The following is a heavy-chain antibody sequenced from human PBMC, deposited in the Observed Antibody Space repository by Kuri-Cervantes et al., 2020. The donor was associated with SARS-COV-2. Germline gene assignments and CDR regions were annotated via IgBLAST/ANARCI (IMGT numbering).Heavy chain of an antibody. CDR1: GFAVRNTY. D-gene: IGHD2-2*01. V-gene: IGHV3-53*01. J-gene: IGHJ4*02. CDR3: ARLLARILSYHHSLVVYYFDY. CDR2: IYSGGNT. Sequence: GESLKISCAASGFAVRNTYMAWVRQAPGKGLECVSVIYSGGNTYYADSVKGRFTISRDSSKNTLYLQMNSLRAEDTAVQYCARLLARILSYHHSLVVYYFDYWGQGPLVTVSS.